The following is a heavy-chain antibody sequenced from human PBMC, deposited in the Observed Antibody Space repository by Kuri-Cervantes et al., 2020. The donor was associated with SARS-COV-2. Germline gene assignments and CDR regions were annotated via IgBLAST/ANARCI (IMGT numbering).Heavy chain of an antibody. V-gene: IGHV3-23*01. CDR1: GFTFSSYA. Sequence: ETLSLTCAASGFTFSSYAMSWVRQAPGKGLEWVSAISGSGGSTYYADSVKGRFTISRDNSKNTLYLQMNSLRAEDTAVYYCANAPYGDKGAFDYWGQGTLVTVSS. D-gene: IGHD4-17*01. J-gene: IGHJ4*02. CDR3: ANAPYGDKGAFDY. CDR2: ISGSGGST.